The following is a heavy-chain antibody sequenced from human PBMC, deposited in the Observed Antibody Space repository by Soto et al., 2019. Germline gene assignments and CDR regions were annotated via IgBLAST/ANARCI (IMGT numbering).Heavy chain of an antibody. V-gene: IGHV1-2*04. D-gene: IGHD2-8*01. CDR1: GYSFTDYH. CDR2: INPKSGGT. CDR3: ARGDSTDCSNGVCSFFYNHDMGV. J-gene: IGHJ6*02. Sequence: ASVKVSCKASGYSFTDYHIHWVRQAPGQGLEWLARINPKSGGTSTAQKFQGWVTMTTDTSISTASMELTRLTSDDTAIYYCARGDSTDCSNGVCSFFYNHDMGVWGQGTTVTVSS.